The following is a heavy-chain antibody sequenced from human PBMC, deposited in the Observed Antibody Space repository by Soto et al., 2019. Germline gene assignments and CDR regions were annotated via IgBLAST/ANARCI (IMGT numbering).Heavy chain of an antibody. CDR1: GGSISSSSYY. V-gene: IGHV4-39*01. J-gene: IGHJ4*02. Sequence: TLSLTCTVSGGSISSSSYYWGWIRQPPGKGLEWIGSIYYSGSTYYNPSLKSRVTISVDTSKNQFSLKLSSVTAADTAVYYCARGGVDYYDSSGYYFSPYYFDYWGQGTLVTVSS. CDR3: ARGGVDYYDSSGYYFSPYYFDY. CDR2: IYYSGST. D-gene: IGHD3-22*01.